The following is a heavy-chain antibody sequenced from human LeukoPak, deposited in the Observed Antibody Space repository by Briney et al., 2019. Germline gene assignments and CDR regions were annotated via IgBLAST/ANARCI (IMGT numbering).Heavy chain of an antibody. V-gene: IGHV4-39*01. Sequence: SETLSLTCTVSGRSISSSIYYWGWIRQPPGKGLEWIGSIYYSGSTYYNPSLKSRVTISVDTSKNQFSLKLSSVTAADTAVYYCARVEAARRGFDYWGQGTLVTVSS. D-gene: IGHD6-6*01. CDR2: IYYSGST. CDR3: ARVEAARRGFDY. CDR1: GRSISSSIYY. J-gene: IGHJ4*02.